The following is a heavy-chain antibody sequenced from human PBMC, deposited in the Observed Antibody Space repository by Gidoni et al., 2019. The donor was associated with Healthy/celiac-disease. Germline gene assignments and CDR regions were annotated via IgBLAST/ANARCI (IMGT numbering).Heavy chain of an antibody. V-gene: IGHV3-30*18. J-gene: IGHJ4*02. CDR1: GFTFSGYG. D-gene: IGHD3-22*01. Sequence: QVQLVESGGGVVQPGRSLRLSGAASGFTFSGYGMHWVRQAPGKGLEWVAVISYDGSNKYYADSVKGRFTISRDNSKNTLYLQMNSLRAEDTAVYYCAKGSVYYYDSSGYSYWVQVTLFTVSS. CDR3: AKGSVYYYDSSGYSY. CDR2: ISYDGSNK.